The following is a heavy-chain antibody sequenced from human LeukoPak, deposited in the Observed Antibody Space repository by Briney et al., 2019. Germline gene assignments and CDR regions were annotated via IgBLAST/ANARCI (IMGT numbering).Heavy chain of an antibody. CDR3: AREYYDSSGRKHGFDT. Sequence: ASVKVSCKASGYTFTDYYMHWVRQAPGQGLEWMGWIDPHSGGTNYAQKLQGRVTMTRDTFISTAYMELSRLRSDDTAIYYCAREYYDSSGRKHGFDTWGQGTKVTVSS. CDR1: GYTFTDYY. J-gene: IGHJ3*02. D-gene: IGHD3-22*01. V-gene: IGHV1-2*02. CDR2: IDPHSGGT.